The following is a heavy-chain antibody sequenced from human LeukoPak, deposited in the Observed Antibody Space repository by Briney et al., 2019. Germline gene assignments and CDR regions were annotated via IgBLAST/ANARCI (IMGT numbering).Heavy chain of an antibody. CDR3: ASLYGSGSYNYYYYYMDV. CDR2: INHSGST. V-gene: IGHV4-34*01. Sequence: PSETLSLTCAVYGGSFSGYYWSWLRQPPGKGLEWIGEINHSGSTNYNPSLKSRVTISVDTSKNQFSLKLSSVTAADTAVYYCASLYGSGSYNYYYYYMDVWGKGTTVTVSS. D-gene: IGHD3-10*01. J-gene: IGHJ6*03. CDR1: GGSFSGYY.